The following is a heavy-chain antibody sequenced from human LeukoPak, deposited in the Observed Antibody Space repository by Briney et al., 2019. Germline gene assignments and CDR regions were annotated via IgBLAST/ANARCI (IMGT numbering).Heavy chain of an antibody. J-gene: IGHJ2*01. Sequence: SVKDSCKASGDTSGRYGISWVRQAPGQGLEWMGRIIPMFGVTKYVEKFQGRVTITADTSTSTVYMELSSLTSEDTAVYFCAREGGEFCTGGACHHWYFDLWGRGTLVTVSS. D-gene: IGHD2-8*02. CDR2: IIPMFGVT. CDR1: GDTSGRYG. V-gene: IGHV1-69*04. CDR3: AREGGEFCTGGACHHWYFDL.